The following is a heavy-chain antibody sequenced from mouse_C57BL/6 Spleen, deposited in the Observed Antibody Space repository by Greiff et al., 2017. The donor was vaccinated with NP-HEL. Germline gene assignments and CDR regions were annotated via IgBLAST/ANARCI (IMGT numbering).Heavy chain of an antibody. CDR2: IDPNSGGT. Sequence: QVQLQQSGAELVKPGASVKLSCKASGYTFTSYWMHWVKQRPGRGLEWIGRIDPNSGGTKYNEKFKSKATLTVDKPSSTAYMQLSSLTSEDSAVYYCASPSGSSYDYAMDYWGQGTSVTVSS. D-gene: IGHD1-1*01. J-gene: IGHJ4*01. CDR3: ASPSGSSYDYAMDY. V-gene: IGHV1-72*01. CDR1: GYTFTSYW.